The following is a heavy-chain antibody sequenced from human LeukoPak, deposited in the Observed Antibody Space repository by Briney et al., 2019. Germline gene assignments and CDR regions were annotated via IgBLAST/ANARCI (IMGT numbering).Heavy chain of an antibody. J-gene: IGHJ6*03. V-gene: IGHV4-59*01. CDR3: AGVDILNSYYYMDV. Sequence: SETLSLTCAVYGGSFSGYYWSWIRQPPGKGLEWIGYIYYSGSTNYNPSLKSRVTISVDTSKNQFSLKLSSVTAADTAVYYCAGVDILNSYYYMDVWGKGTTVTISS. CDR2: IYYSGST. D-gene: IGHD3-9*01. CDR1: GGSFSGYY.